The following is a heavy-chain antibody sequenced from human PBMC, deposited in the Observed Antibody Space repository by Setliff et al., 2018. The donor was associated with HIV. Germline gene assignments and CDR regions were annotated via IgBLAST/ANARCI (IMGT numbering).Heavy chain of an antibody. CDR1: GFTFSSSG. D-gene: IGHD4-17*01. J-gene: IGHJ4*02. CDR3: ARVPRGDYAEN. CDR2: VWHDGNDK. Sequence: GGSLRLSCAASGFTFSSSGMHWVRQAPGKGLEWVAVVWHDGNDKYYADSVKGRFTTSRDSSKNTLYLKMNSLRAEDTAVYYCARVPRGDYAENWGQGTLVTVSS. V-gene: IGHV3-33*01.